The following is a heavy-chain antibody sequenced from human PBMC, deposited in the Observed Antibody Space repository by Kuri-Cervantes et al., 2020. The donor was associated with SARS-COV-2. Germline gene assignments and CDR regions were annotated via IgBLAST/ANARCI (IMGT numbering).Heavy chain of an antibody. CDR3: ARLTMVRGENYYYYGMDV. Sequence: GGSLRLSCAASGFTFSSYSMNWVRQAPGKGLEWVSSISSSSSYIYYADSVKGRFTISRDNAKNSLYLQMNSLRAEDTAVYYCARLTMVRGENYYYYGMDVWGQGTTVTVSS. J-gene: IGHJ6*02. V-gene: IGHV3-21*01. D-gene: IGHD3-10*01. CDR2: ISSSSSYI. CDR1: GFTFSSYS.